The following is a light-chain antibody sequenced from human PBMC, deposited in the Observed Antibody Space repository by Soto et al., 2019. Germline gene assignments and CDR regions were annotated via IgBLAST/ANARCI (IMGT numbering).Light chain of an antibody. Sequence: DIQLTQSPSFLSASVGDRVTITCRARQGISSYLAWYQQKPGKAPKLLLYAASTLQSGVPSRFSGSGSGTEVTLAASRLQAEDFATCYFQQLNRYPRVTFRGETKVEIK. CDR1: QGISSY. V-gene: IGKV1-9*01. CDR2: AAS. J-gene: IGKJ4*01. CDR3: QQLNRYPRVT.